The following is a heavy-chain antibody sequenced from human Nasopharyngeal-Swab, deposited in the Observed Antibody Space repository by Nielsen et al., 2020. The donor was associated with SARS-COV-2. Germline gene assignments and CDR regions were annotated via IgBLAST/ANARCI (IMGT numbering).Heavy chain of an antibody. Sequence: ASVKVSCKASGYTFTSYAMIWVRQAPGQGLEWMGWINTNTGNPTYAQGFTGRSVFSLDTSVSTAYLQICSLKAEETDVYYCAVHSSGWYLPSDYWGQGTLVTVSS. D-gene: IGHD6-19*01. CDR1: GYTFTSYA. J-gene: IGHJ4*02. CDR2: INTNTGNP. V-gene: IGHV7-4-1*01. CDR3: AVHSSGWYLPSDY.